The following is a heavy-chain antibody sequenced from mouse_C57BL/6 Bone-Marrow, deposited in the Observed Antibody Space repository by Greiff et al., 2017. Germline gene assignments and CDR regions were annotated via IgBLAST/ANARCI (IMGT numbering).Heavy chain of an antibody. Sequence: VQLQQSGPELVKPGASVKISCKASGYAFSSSWMNWVKQRPGKGLEWIGRIYPGDGDTNYNGKFKGKATLTADKSSSTAYMQLSSRTSEDSAVYFCACRQLRLFAYWGQGTLVTVSA. CDR1: GYAFSSSW. J-gene: IGHJ3*01. D-gene: IGHD3-2*02. CDR3: ACRQLRLFAY. CDR2: IYPGDGDT. V-gene: IGHV1-82*01.